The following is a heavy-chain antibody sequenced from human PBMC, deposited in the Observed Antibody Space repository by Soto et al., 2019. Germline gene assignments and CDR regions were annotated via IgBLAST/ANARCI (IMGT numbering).Heavy chain of an antibody. V-gene: IGHV4-34*01. CDR2: INHSGST. J-gene: IGHJ4*02. CDR1: GGSFSGYY. Sequence: SETLSLTCAVYGGSFSGYYWSWIRQPPGKGLEWIGEINHSGSTNYNPSLKSRVTISVDTSKNQFSLKLSSVTAADTAVYYCARVRREQWLLTIFDYWGQGTLVTVSS. CDR3: ARVRREQWLLTIFDY. D-gene: IGHD6-19*01.